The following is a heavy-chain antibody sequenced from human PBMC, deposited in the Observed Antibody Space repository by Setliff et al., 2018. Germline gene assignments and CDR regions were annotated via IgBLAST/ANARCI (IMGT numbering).Heavy chain of an antibody. CDR3: ARDHIYRGGSWYDYFDS. Sequence: GGSLRLSCTSSGFTFSTYWMSWVRQAPGKGLEWVANIKHDGSEKNYVDSVKGRFTISRDNAENLLYLQMNSLRAEDTAVYYCARDHIYRGGSWYDYFDSWGQGTLVTVSS. D-gene: IGHD2-15*01. J-gene: IGHJ4*02. CDR1: GFTFSTYW. CDR2: IKHDGSEK. V-gene: IGHV3-7*01.